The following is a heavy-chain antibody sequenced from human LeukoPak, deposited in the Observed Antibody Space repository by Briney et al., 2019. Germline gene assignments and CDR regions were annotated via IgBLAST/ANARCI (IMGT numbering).Heavy chain of an antibody. D-gene: IGHD5-24*01. CDR1: GLTFSNYY. Sequence: GGSLRLSCAASGLTFSNYYMSWVRQAPGKGLEWVANIKQDGSEKYYVDSVQGRFTISRDNTKNSLFLQMNSLRAEDTAVYYCARPRWGSMATPHFDCWGQGTLVTVSS. CDR3: ARPRWGSMATPHFDC. J-gene: IGHJ4*02. V-gene: IGHV3-7*01. CDR2: IKQDGSEK.